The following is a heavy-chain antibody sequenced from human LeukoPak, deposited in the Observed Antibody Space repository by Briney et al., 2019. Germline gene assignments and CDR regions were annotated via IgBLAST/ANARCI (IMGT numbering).Heavy chain of an antibody. J-gene: IGHJ6*02. V-gene: IGHV3-23*01. Sequence: PGGSLRLSCAASGFTFSSYVMGWVRRAPGKGLEWVSTISGSGGRTYYADSVKGRFTVSRDNSKNTLYMQMNSLRAEDTAVYYCAKGLWDYYGSGIMYYTMDVWGQGTTVTVSS. CDR2: ISGSGGRT. CDR1: GFTFSSYV. D-gene: IGHD3-10*01. CDR3: AKGLWDYYGSGIMYYTMDV.